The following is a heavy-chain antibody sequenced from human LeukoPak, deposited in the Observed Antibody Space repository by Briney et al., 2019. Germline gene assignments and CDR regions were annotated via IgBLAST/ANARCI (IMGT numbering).Heavy chain of an antibody. Sequence: PSEALSLTCTVSGVSISSSYWSWLRQPPGMGLEWIGFLDYSGSPNYNPSFKSRLTASVDTSKNQFSLKLTAVTAADTAVYYCARHGGSWTFDYWGQGTLVTVSS. CDR1: GVSISSSY. D-gene: IGHD6-13*01. V-gene: IGHV4-59*08. CDR2: LDYSGSP. CDR3: ARHGGSWTFDY. J-gene: IGHJ4*02.